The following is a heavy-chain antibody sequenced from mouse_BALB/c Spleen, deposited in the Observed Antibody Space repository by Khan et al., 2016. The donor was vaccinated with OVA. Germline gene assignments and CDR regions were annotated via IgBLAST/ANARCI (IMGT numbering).Heavy chain of an antibody. CDR2: IAPANGNT. D-gene: IGHD2-3*01. CDR3: APPSYDPRNFDV. Sequence: IQLVQSGAELVKPGASVKLSCTASGFNIKDTYMHWVKQRPDQGLEWIGRIAPANGNTKYDPKFQGKATITAATSSNTSYLQLNSLTSEDTAVYYCAPPSYDPRNFDVWGEGTTVTVSS. J-gene: IGHJ1*01. CDR1: GFNIKDTY. V-gene: IGHV14-3*02.